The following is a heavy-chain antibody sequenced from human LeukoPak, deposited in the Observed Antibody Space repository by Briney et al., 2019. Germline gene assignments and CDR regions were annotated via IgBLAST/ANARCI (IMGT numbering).Heavy chain of an antibody. D-gene: IGHD3-22*01. J-gene: IGHJ4*02. CDR3: VKDDSYYYDSSGRDN. Sequence: PGGSLRLSCSASGFTFSNYAMHWVRQAPGRELEYVSAIRSNGANTYYVDSVKGRFTISRDNSKNTLYLQMSSLRAEDTALYYCVKDDSYYYDSSGRDNWGQGTLVTVSS. CDR2: IRSNGANT. V-gene: IGHV3-64D*08. CDR1: GFTFSNYA.